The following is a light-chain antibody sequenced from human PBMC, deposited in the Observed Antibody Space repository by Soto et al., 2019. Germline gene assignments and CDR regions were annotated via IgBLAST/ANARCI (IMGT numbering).Light chain of an antibody. CDR2: DTF. J-gene: IGKJ5*01. V-gene: IGKV3-11*01. CDR3: QQRGIWPPVT. CDR1: QSINNY. Sequence: EVVLTQSPATLSLSPGERATLSCRASQSINNYLAWYQQKPGQAPRLLIYDTFNRATGIPARFSGSGSGTDFTLTTSSLEPADFAVYYCQQRGIWPPVTFGQGTPLEIK.